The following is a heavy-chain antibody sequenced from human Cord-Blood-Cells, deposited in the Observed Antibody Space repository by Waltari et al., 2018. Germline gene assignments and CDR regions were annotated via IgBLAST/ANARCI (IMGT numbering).Heavy chain of an antibody. CDR3: ARSPKGRGGAAAY. J-gene: IGHJ4*02. CDR1: GFTVSSNY. V-gene: IGHV3-53*01. CDR2: IYSGGST. D-gene: IGHD6-13*01. Sequence: EVQLVESGGGLIQPGGSLRLSCAASGFTVSSNYMSWVRQAPGNGLEWVSVIYSGGSTYYPGSVKGRFTISRDNSKNTLYLQRNGLRAEDTAVYYCARSPKGRGGAAAYWGQGTLVTVAS.